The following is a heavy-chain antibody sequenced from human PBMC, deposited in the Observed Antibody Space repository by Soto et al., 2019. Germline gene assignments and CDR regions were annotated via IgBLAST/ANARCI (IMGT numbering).Heavy chain of an antibody. J-gene: IGHJ6*02. Sequence: GGSLRLSCAASGFTFSSYAMSWVRQAPGKGLEWVSAISGSGGSTYYADSVKGRFTISRDSANSLYLDMNSLRAEDTAVYYCARAASVSTMYGMDVWGQGTTVTVSS. CDR2: ISGSGGST. V-gene: IGHV3-23*01. CDR1: GFTFSSYA. D-gene: IGHD3-10*01. CDR3: ARAASVSTMYGMDV.